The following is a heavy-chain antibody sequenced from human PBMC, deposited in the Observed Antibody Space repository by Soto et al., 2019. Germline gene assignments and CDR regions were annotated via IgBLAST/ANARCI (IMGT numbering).Heavy chain of an antibody. CDR3: ARDFYGLDV. CDR1: GYTFTTYG. Sequence: ASVKVSCTASGYTFTTYGISWVRQAPGQGLEWMGWISTYSDNTNYAQRLQGRVTMTTDTSTSTAYMELRSLRSDDTALYYCARDFYGLDVWGQGTTVTVSS. V-gene: IGHV1-18*01. J-gene: IGHJ6*02. CDR2: ISTYSDNT.